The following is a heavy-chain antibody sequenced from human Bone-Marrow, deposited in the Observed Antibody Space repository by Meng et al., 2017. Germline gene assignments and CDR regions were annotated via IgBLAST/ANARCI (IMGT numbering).Heavy chain of an antibody. Sequence: SVKVSCKASGGTFSSYTISWVRQAPGQGLEWMGRIIPILGIANYAQKFQGRVTITADKSTSTAYMELSSLRSEDTAVYYCASPGGYSYGPYYFDYWGQGTLVTGSS. V-gene: IGHV1-69*02. D-gene: IGHD5-18*01. CDR2: IIPILGIA. CDR3: ASPGGYSYGPYYFDY. J-gene: IGHJ4*02. CDR1: GGTFSSYT.